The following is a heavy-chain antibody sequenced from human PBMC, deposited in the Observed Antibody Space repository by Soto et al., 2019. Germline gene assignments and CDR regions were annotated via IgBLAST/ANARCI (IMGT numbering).Heavy chain of an antibody. CDR2: IYHSGST. J-gene: IGHJ4*02. CDR3: TRSSSTVTTLDY. CDR1: SGSISSGGYS. D-gene: IGHD2-2*01. V-gene: IGHV4-30-2*01. Sequence: QLQLQESGSGLVKPSQTLSLTCAVSSGSISSGGYSWSWIRQPPGKGLEWVGYIYHSGSTYYNPSLKSRVTISIDRSKNQFSLKLSSVTAADTAVYYCTRSSSTVTTLDYWGQGTLVTVSS.